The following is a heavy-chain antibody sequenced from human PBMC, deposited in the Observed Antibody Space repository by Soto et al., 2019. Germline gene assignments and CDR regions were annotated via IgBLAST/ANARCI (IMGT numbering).Heavy chain of an antibody. CDR1: CFTFSRHW. V-gene: IGHV1-18*01. Sequence: APVKVSCQASCFTFSRHWICWVGQAPGQGLEWMGWISAYNGNTNYAQKLQGRVTMTTDTSTSTAYMELRSLRSDDTAVYYCARSLGFTIFGVVIIGYWGQGTLVTVSS. D-gene: IGHD3-3*01. CDR2: ISAYNGNT. CDR3: ARSLGFTIFGVVIIGY. J-gene: IGHJ4*02.